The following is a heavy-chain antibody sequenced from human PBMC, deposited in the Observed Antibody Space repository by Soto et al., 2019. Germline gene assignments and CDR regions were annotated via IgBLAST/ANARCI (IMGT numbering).Heavy chain of an antibody. J-gene: IGHJ5*02. CDR3: ARGPPLNYDYIWGSYRLHNWFDP. Sequence: GASVKVSCKASGYTFTSYDINWVRQATGQGLEWMGLMNPNSGNTGYTQKFQGRVTMTRNTSISTAYMELSSLRSEDTAVYYCARGPPLNYDYIWGSYRLHNWFDPWGQGTLVTVSS. D-gene: IGHD3-16*02. CDR2: MNPNSGNT. V-gene: IGHV1-8*01. CDR1: GYTFTSYD.